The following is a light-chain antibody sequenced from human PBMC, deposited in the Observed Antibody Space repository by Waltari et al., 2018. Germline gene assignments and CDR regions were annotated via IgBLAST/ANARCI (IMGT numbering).Light chain of an antibody. V-gene: IGKV1-NL1*01. CDR3: QHYYNFPRT. CDR2: EAS. J-gene: IGKJ1*01. Sequence: DIQMTQYPSSLSASIGDRVTITCRASQGISNDLAWYQQKPVETPNLLIYEASRLQSGIPSRFSGSGSGTDFTLTISSLQSEDFTTYYCQHYYNFPRTFGQGTKVEIK. CDR1: QGISND.